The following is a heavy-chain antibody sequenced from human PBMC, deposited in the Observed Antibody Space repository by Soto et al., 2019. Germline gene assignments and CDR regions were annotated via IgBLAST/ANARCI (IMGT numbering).Heavy chain of an antibody. CDR2: ISAYNGNT. CDR1: GYTFTSYG. J-gene: IGHJ5*02. D-gene: IGHD5-18*01. Sequence: ASVKVSCKASGYTFTSYGISWVRQAPGQGLEWMGWISAYNGNTNYAQKLQGRVTMTTDTSTSTAYMELRSLRSDDTAVYYCARHSVDTAMVTNWFDPWGQGTLVTVSS. CDR3: ARHSVDTAMVTNWFDP. V-gene: IGHV1-18*01.